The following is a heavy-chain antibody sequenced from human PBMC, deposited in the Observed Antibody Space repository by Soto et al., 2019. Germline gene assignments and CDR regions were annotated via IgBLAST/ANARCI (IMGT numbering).Heavy chain of an antibody. CDR1: SVSITSSNW. Sequence: SETLSLTCDVSSVSITSSNWWTWVRQPPGKGLEWIGYVNYSGTASYNPSLRSRLTISVDTSKNHFSLNLSSVTAADTALYYCARRRLPGEMSSYFDYWGQGTLVTVSS. V-gene: IGHV4-4*02. J-gene: IGHJ4*02. CDR2: VNYSGTA. D-gene: IGHD4-17*01. CDR3: ARRRLPGEMSSYFDY.